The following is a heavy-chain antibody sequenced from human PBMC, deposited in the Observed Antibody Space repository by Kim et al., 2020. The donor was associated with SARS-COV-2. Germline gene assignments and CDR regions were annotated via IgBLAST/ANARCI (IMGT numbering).Heavy chain of an antibody. CDR1: GGSFSGYY. Sequence: SETLSLTCAVYGGSFSGYYWSWIRQPPGKGLEWIGEINHSGSTNYNPSLKSRVTISVDTSKNQFSLKLSSVTAADTAVYYCARGHYYDSSGYLYYFDYWGQGTLVTVSS. CDR2: INHSGST. J-gene: IGHJ4*02. V-gene: IGHV4-34*01. D-gene: IGHD3-22*01. CDR3: ARGHYYDSSGYLYYFDY.